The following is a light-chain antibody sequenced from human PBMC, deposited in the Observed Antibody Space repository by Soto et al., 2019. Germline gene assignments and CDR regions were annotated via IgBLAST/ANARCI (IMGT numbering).Light chain of an antibody. CDR1: RNIDTY. CDR2: APS. V-gene: IGKV1-39*01. J-gene: IGKJ4*01. Sequence: DIQMAQSPSSLSASVGDRLTITCRASRNIDTYLSWSQQQSGKAPKLLIFAPSTWHSGFPSRFSGRGSGTDFTLTNSSLQTDDCGTSHCHQTLNSPLTFGGGTRVEIK. CDR3: HQTLNSPLT.